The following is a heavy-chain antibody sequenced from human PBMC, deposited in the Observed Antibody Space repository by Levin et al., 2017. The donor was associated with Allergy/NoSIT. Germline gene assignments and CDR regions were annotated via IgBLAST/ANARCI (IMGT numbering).Heavy chain of an antibody. Sequence: PGGSLRLSCTASGFTFGDYAMSWFRQAPGKGLEWVGFIRSKAYGGTTEYAASVKGRFTISRDDSKSIAYLQMNSLKTEDTAVYYCSSGGGYYGSGSYPNAFDYWGQGTLVTVSS. CDR2: IRSKAYGGTT. D-gene: IGHD3-10*01. CDR3: SSGGGYYGSGSYPNAFDY. CDR1: GFTFGDYA. V-gene: IGHV3-49*03. J-gene: IGHJ4*02.